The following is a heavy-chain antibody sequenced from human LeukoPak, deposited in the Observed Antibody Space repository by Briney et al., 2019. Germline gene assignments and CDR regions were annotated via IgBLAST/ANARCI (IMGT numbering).Heavy chain of an antibody. J-gene: IGHJ4*02. Sequence: SETLSSTGTVSGGSISNYYWSWIRQPAGKGLEWIGRIYSSGTTIYNPSLKSRVTMSVDTSKNQFSLKLSSVTAADTAVYFCASGSGGYYPRGQGTLVTVSS. CDR2: IYSSGTT. D-gene: IGHD5-12*01. V-gene: IGHV4-4*07. CDR3: ASGSGGYYP. CDR1: GGSISNYY.